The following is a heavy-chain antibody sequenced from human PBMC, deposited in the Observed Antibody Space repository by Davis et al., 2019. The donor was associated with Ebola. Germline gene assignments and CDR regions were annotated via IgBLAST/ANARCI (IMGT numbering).Heavy chain of an antibody. CDR2: IWYDGSVK. J-gene: IGHJ3*02. Sequence: GESLKISCAASGFVFSSYVMSWVRQAPGKGLEWVGLIWYDGSVKYYGDSVKGRFTISRDNSKDSAYLQMTSLRVEDTAVYYCATRFSNSDGALDIWGRGTLVTVSS. CDR3: ATRFSNSDGALDI. D-gene: IGHD1-7*01. CDR1: GFVFSSYV. V-gene: IGHV3-33*03.